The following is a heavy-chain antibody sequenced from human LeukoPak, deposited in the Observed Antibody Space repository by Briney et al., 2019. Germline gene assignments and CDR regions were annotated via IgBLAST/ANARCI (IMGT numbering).Heavy chain of an antibody. CDR3: AKDGRSSSTSCYIDY. Sequence: PGGSLRLSCAASGFTFDVYAMHWVRQAPGKGLGWVSGISWNSGSIGYADSVKGRFTISRDNAKNSLYLQMNSLRAEDTALYYCAKDGRSSSTSCYIDYWGQGTLVTVSS. CDR2: ISWNSGSI. J-gene: IGHJ4*02. V-gene: IGHV3-9*01. CDR1: GFTFDVYA. D-gene: IGHD2-2*01.